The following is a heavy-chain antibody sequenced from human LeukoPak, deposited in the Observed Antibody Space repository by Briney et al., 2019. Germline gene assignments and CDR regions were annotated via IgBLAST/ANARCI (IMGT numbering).Heavy chain of an antibody. CDR1: GFTFTNYA. J-gene: IGHJ3*02. D-gene: IGHD5-18*01. Sequence: PGRSLRLSCAASGFTFTNYAMNWVRQAPGKGLEWVAVISFDGSKNSYADSVKGRFTISRDNSKNTLYVQMNSLRAEDTAVYHCAKDLIAMVQTDAFDIWGQGTMVTVSS. CDR2: ISFDGSKN. CDR3: AKDLIAMVQTDAFDI. V-gene: IGHV3-30*04.